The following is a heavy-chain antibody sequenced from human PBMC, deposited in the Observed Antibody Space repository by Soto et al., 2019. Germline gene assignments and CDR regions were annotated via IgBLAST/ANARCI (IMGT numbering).Heavy chain of an antibody. J-gene: IGHJ5*02. Sequence: QVHLQQWGAGLLKPSETLSLTCAVYGGSFSDYYWSWIRQAPGKGLEWMGEISHSGSTNYNPSLNSRVTISVDTSKNQFSLRLSSVTAADTAVYYCARAYGSGSYYTPLDPWGQGTLVTVSS. CDR1: GGSFSDYY. CDR3: ARAYGSGSYYTPLDP. D-gene: IGHD3-10*01. V-gene: IGHV4-34*01. CDR2: ISHSGST.